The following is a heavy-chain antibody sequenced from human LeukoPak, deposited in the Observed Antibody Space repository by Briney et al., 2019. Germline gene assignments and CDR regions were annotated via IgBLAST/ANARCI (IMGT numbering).Heavy chain of an antibody. J-gene: IGHJ6*03. CDR3: ATRKPEVSGYDWRGYLDYYYYYMDV. Sequence: ASVKVSCKASGGTFSSYAIGWVRQAPGQGLEWMGGIIPIFGTANYAQKFQGRVTITADESTSTAYMELSSLRSEDTAVYYCATRKPEVSGYDWRGYLDYYYYYMDVWGKGTTVTVSS. D-gene: IGHD5-12*01. V-gene: IGHV1-69*01. CDR2: IIPIFGTA. CDR1: GGTFSSYA.